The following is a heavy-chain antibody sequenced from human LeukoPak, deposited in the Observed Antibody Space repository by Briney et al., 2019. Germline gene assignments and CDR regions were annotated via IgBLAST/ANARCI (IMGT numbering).Heavy chain of an antibody. CDR3: ARLHYYDSSGYLYYFDY. J-gene: IGHJ4*02. V-gene: IGHV4-39*01. D-gene: IGHD3-22*01. CDR1: GGSISSISYY. CDR2: IYYRGST. Sequence: PSESLSLTCTVSGGSISSISYYWGWIRQPPGKGLEWIGHIYYRGSTFYNSSLRGRATISVDTSKNQFSLKLSSVTAADTAVYYCARLHYYDSSGYLYYFDYWGQGTLVTVSS.